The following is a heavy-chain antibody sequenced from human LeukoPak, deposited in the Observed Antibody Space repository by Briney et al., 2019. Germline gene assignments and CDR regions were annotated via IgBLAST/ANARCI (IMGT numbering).Heavy chain of an antibody. Sequence: ASVKVSCKASGYTFTSYGISWVRQAPGQGLEWMGRIIPILGIANYAQKFQGRVTITADKSTSTAYMELSSLRSEDTAVYYCAREGSGSSWYGELDYWGQGTLVTVSS. CDR2: IIPILGIA. V-gene: IGHV1-69*04. D-gene: IGHD6-13*01. J-gene: IGHJ4*02. CDR1: GYTFTSYG. CDR3: AREGSGSSWYGELDY.